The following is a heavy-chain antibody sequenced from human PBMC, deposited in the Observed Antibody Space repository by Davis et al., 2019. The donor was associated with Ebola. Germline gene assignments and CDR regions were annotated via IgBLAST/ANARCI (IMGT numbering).Heavy chain of an antibody. Sequence: PGGSLRLSCAASGFTFSSYAMSWVRQAPGKGLEYVSAISSNGGSTYYADSVKGRFTISRDNSKNTLYLQMSSLRAEDTAVYYCVKWDHMVRGALLGYGMDVWGQGTTVTVSS. CDR1: GFTFSSYA. CDR2: ISSNGGST. D-gene: IGHD3-10*01. J-gene: IGHJ6*02. CDR3: VKWDHMVRGALLGYGMDV. V-gene: IGHV3-64D*08.